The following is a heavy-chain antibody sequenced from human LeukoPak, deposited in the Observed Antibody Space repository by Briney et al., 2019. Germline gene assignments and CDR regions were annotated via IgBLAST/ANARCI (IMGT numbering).Heavy chain of an antibody. CDR2: ISWNSGSI. CDR1: GFTFDDYA. D-gene: IGHD6-19*01. CDR3: AKDRVPGIAVAGTDFDY. Sequence: GGSLRPSCAASGFTFDDYAMHWVRQAPGKGLEWVSGISWNSGSIGYADSVKGRFTISRDNSKNTLYLQMNSLRAEDTAVYYCAKDRVPGIAVAGTDFDYWGQGTLVTVSS. V-gene: IGHV3-9*01. J-gene: IGHJ4*02.